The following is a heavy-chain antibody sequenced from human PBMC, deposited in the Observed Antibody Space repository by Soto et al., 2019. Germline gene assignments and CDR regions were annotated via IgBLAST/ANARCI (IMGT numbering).Heavy chain of an antibody. Sequence: QVQLVQSAAEVKKPGASVKVSCKASGYSFTSYGISWVRRAPGQGLEWMGWISPYNGHTQFAQRFQGRVTMTTDTSTKTAYMELRNLRFDDTAHYYCARDLTIVPATHPRLENYGMDVWGQGTTVIVSS. CDR1: GYSFTSYG. CDR3: ARDLTIVPATHPRLENYGMDV. V-gene: IGHV1-18*01. CDR2: ISPYNGHT. J-gene: IGHJ6*02. D-gene: IGHD2-2*01.